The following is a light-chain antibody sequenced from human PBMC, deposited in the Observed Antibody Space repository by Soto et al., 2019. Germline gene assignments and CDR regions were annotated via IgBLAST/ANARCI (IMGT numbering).Light chain of an antibody. J-gene: IGKJ3*01. CDR3: QQRHNLPHT. CDR1: QDVRKH. CDR2: DAS. Sequence: DIQMTQSPSSLSASVGDRVTITCQASQDVRKHLSWYQQKARKAPKLLIYDASNLETGVPSRFSGSGSGTDFTLTISSLQPEDIATYYCQQRHNLPHTFGPGTKVDIK. V-gene: IGKV1-33*01.